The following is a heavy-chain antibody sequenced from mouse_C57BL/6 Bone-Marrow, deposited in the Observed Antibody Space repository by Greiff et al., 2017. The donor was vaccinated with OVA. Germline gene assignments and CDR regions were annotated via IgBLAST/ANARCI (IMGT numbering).Heavy chain of an antibody. CDR3: ARDFYYGNYAMDY. D-gene: IGHD2-1*01. CDR1: GYTFTSYW. CDR2: IDPSDSYT. V-gene: IGHV1-50*01. Sequence: VQLQQPGAELVKPGASVKLSCKASGYTFTSYWMQWVKQRPGQGLEWIGEIDPSDSYTNYNQKFKGKATLTVDTSSSTAYMQLSSLTSEDSAVYYFARDFYYGNYAMDYWGQGTSVTVSS. J-gene: IGHJ4*01.